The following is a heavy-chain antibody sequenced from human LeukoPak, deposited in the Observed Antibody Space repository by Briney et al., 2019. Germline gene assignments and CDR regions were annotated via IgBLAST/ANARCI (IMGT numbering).Heavy chain of an antibody. V-gene: IGHV4-59*01. J-gene: IGHJ6*02. Sequence: SETLSLTCTVSGGSISSYYWSWIRQPPGKGLEWIGYIYYSGSTNYNPSLKNRVTISVDTSKNQFSLKLSSVTAADTAVYYCASGIQYSRYYYGMDVWGQGTTVTVSS. D-gene: IGHD6-6*01. CDR1: GGSISSYY. CDR2: IYYSGST. CDR3: ASGIQYSRYYYGMDV.